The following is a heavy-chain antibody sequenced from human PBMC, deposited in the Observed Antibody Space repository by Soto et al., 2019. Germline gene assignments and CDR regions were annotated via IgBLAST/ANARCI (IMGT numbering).Heavy chain of an antibody. CDR2: ISHTGTT. V-gene: IGHV4-38-2*02. D-gene: IGHD4-17*01. Sequence: SETLSLTCLVSGFPVSSPYSWGWIRQPPGKGLEWIGSISHTGTTSYSPPLTSRVSISVDTSKNQVSLKLTSVTAADTAVYFCARVTMVIRDSDHFGVDVWGHGTTVTVSS. CDR1: GFPVSSPYS. CDR3: ARVTMVIRDSDHFGVDV. J-gene: IGHJ6*02.